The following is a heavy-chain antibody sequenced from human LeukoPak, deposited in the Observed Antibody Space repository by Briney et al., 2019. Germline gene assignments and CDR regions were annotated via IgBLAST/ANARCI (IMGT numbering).Heavy chain of an antibody. Sequence: GGSLRLSCAASGFTFSGSALHWVRQASGKGLERVGRIRSTANGYATAYAASVKGRFTISRDDSKNTAYLQMDSLKTEDTAVYYCAGNYYGSGSYADFDYWGQGTLVTVSS. CDR2: IRSTANGYAT. V-gene: IGHV3-73*01. CDR3: AGNYYGSGSYADFDY. CDR1: GFTFSGSA. J-gene: IGHJ4*02. D-gene: IGHD3-10*01.